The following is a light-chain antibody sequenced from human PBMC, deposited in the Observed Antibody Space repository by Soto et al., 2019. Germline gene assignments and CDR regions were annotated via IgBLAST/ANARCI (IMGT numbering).Light chain of an antibody. CDR2: KAS. V-gene: IGKV1-5*03. CDR3: QQYSTSPYI. J-gene: IGKJ2*01. Sequence: DIEMTQSPATLSASVGERVTITCRASQSINRRLAWYQQKPGKAPKLLLYKASTLESGVPSRFSGGGIGTEFSLSISSLQPDDFATYYCQQYSTSPYIFGQGTKVEIK. CDR1: QSINRR.